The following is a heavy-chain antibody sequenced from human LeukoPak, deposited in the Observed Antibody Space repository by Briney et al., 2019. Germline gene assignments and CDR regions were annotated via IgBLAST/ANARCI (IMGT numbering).Heavy chain of an antibody. CDR3: ARRAGRYCSSTSCPSVAFDI. CDR2: MNPNSGNT. CDR1: GYTFTSYD. V-gene: IGHV1-8*03. Sequence: ASVKVSCKASGYTFTSYDINWVRQATGQGLEWMGWMNPNSGNTGYAQKFQGGVTITRNTSISTAYMELSSLRSEDTAVYYCARRAGRYCSSTSCPSVAFDIWGQGTMVTVSS. J-gene: IGHJ3*02. D-gene: IGHD2-2*01.